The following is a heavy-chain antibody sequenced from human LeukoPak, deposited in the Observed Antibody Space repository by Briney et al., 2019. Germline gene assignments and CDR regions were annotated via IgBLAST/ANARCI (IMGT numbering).Heavy chain of an antibody. V-gene: IGHV1-46*01. Sequence: ASVKVSCKASGYTFTSYYMHWVRQAPGQRLEWMGIINPSGGSTSYAQKFQGRVTMTRDTSTSTVYMELSSLRSEHTAVYYCARDWAPTGDGRGGTFDYWGQGTLVTVSS. D-gene: IGHD7-27*01. CDR1: GYTFTSYY. CDR3: ARDWAPTGDGRGGTFDY. J-gene: IGHJ4*02. CDR2: INPSGGST.